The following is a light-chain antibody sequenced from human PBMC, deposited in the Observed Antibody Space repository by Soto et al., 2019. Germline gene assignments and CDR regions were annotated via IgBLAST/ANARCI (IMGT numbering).Light chain of an antibody. CDR1: SGHSSYA. Sequence: QPVLTQSPSASASLGASVKLTCTLSSGHSSYAIAWHQQQPEKGPQYLMKLNSDGSHNKGDGIPDRFSGSSSGAERYLTISSLQSEDEADYYCQTWDTGIRVVFGGGTKLTVL. V-gene: IGLV4-69*01. CDR2: LNSDGSH. CDR3: QTWDTGIRVV. J-gene: IGLJ2*01.